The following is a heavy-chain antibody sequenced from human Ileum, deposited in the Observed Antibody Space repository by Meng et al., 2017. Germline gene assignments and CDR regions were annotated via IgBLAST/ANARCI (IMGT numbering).Heavy chain of an antibody. V-gene: IGHV4-34*01. CDR1: GGSFSDYY. CDR3: ALLLVVDSSTLDDY. CDR2: IKHSGVT. Sequence: QVQLNQGGAGMLKPSETLSLTCAVYGGSFSDYYWSWIRQAPGKGLEWIGEIKHSGVTKYNPSLKSRVSISVNSSKNQLSLKVTSVTAADTAVYYCALLLVVDSSTLDDYWGQGTLVTVSS. J-gene: IGHJ4*02. D-gene: IGHD2-15*01.